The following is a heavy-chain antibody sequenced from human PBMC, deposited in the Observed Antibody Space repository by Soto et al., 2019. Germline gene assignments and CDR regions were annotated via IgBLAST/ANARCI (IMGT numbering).Heavy chain of an antibody. CDR2: ISYDGSNK. V-gene: IGHV3-30*18. D-gene: IGHD6-19*01. CDR1: GFTFSSYG. J-gene: IGHJ4*02. CDR3: AKDGARSGWYFPY. Sequence: QVQLVESGGGVVQPGRSLRLSCAASGFTFSSYGMHWVRQAPGKGLEWVAVISYDGSNKYYADSVKGRFTISRDNSKNTLYLQMNSLRAEDTAVYYCAKDGARSGWYFPYWGQGTLVTVSS.